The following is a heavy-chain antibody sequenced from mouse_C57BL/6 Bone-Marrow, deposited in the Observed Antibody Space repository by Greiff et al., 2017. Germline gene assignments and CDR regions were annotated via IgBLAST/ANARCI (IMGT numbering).Heavy chain of an antibody. CDR2: ILPGRGST. J-gene: IGHJ2*01. CDR1: GYTFTGYW. Sequence: QVQLKQSGAELMKPGASVKLSCKATGYTFTGYWIEWVKQRPGHGLEWIGEILPGRGSTNYNEKFKGKATFTADTSSNTAYMQLSSLTTEDSAIYYCARTGGYDDYFDYWGQGTTLTVSS. V-gene: IGHV1-9*01. D-gene: IGHD2-2*01. CDR3: ARTGGYDDYFDY.